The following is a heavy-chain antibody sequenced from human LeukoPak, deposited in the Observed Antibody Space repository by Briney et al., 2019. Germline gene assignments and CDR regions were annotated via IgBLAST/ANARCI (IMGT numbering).Heavy chain of an antibody. CDR3: ARDSGGLTSRYDY. V-gene: IGHV3-48*01. Sequence: GGSLRLSCAASGFTFSSYSMNWVRQAPGKGLEWVSYISSSSSSTIYYADSVKGRFTISRDNAKNSLYLQMNSLRAEDTAVYYCARDSGGLTSRYDYWGQGTLVTVSS. D-gene: IGHD2-2*01. CDR1: GFTFSSYS. J-gene: IGHJ4*02. CDR2: ISSSSSSTI.